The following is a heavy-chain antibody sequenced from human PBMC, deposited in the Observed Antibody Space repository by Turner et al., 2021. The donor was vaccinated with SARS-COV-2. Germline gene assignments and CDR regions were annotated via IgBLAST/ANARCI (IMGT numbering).Heavy chain of an antibody. Sequence: QVQLLESGLGQVRPSETLSLTCTVSGGSISSKSWSWIRQSPGRGLEWIGYFYKIGSIDYNPTLRSRVTISVDTSKNQLSLNLISVTAADTAVYYCARHQGSASGYDHGMNVWGQGTAVIVSS. CDR2: FYKIGSI. CDR1: GGSISSKS. J-gene: IGHJ6*02. V-gene: IGHV4-59*08. D-gene: IGHD1-26*01. CDR3: ARHQGSASGYDHGMNV.